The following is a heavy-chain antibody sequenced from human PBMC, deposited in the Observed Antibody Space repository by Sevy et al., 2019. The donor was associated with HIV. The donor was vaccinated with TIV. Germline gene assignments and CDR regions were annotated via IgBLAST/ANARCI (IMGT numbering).Heavy chain of an antibody. J-gene: IGHJ6*02. V-gene: IGHV3-23*01. CDR3: HGDYDSSQLASYYYYGMDV. CDR2: IRGSGGST. CDR1: GFTFSSYA. D-gene: IGHD3-22*01. Sequence: GGSLRLSCAASGFTFSSYAMSWVRQAPGKGVEWVSTIRGSGGSTYYADSVKGRFTISRDNSKNTLYLQMNSLRAEDTAVYYCHGDYDSSQLASYYYYGMDVWGQGTTVTVSS.